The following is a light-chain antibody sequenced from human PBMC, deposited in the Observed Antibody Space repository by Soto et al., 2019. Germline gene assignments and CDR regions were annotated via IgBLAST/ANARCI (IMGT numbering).Light chain of an antibody. J-gene: IGKJ5*01. CDR1: QSFRGL. CDR2: DAY. Sequence: EVVLTQSPVTLSLSPGERATLSCRASQSFRGLLAWYQQKPGQAPRLLIYDAYKRAPGIPPRFSGSGSGTDFTLTISSLEPEDSAVYYCQQRHMWPITFGQGTRLEIK. V-gene: IGKV3-11*01. CDR3: QQRHMWPIT.